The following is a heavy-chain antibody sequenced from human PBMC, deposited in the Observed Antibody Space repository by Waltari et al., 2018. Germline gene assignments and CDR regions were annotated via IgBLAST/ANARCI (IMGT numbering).Heavy chain of an antibody. J-gene: IGHJ4*02. D-gene: IGHD3-9*01. CDR2: IYHSGST. V-gene: IGHV4-38-2*01. CDR1: GYSISSGYY. CDR3: ATGLLTGYFDY. Sequence: QVQLQESGPGLVKPSETLSLTCAVSGYSISSGYYWGWIRQPPGKGLEWIGSIYHSGSTYYNPSLKSRVTISVDTSKNQFSLKLSSGTAADTAVYYCATGLLTGYFDYWGQGTLVTVSS.